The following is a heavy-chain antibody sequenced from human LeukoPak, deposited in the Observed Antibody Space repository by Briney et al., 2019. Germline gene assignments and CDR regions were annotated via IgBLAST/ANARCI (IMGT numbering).Heavy chain of an antibody. CDR2: IYYTGRA. Sequence: PSETLSLTCSVSTDSMTSYYWSGIRQPPGKGLEWIGYIYYTGRANYNPSLKSRISISVDTSKKQFSLKFRSVTAADTAVYFCARLRLYSVILSPRYFDIWGRGTPVTVSS. D-gene: IGHD2-21*01. V-gene: IGHV4-59*08. J-gene: IGHJ2*01. CDR1: TDSMTSYY. CDR3: ARLRLYSVILSPRYFDI.